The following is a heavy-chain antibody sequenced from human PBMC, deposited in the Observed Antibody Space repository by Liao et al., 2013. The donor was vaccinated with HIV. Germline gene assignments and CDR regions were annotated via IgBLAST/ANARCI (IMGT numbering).Heavy chain of an antibody. CDR3: ARGLKPDY. V-gene: IGHV4-59*12. D-gene: IGHD3-16*01. CDR1: GGSISSYY. CDR2: IYYSGST. Sequence: QVQLQESGPGLVKPSETLSLTCTVSGGSISSYYWSWIRQPPGKGLEWIGRIYYSGSTYYNPSLKSRVTISVDTSKNQFSLKLSSVTAADTAVYYCARGLKPDYWGQGTLVTVSS. J-gene: IGHJ4*02.